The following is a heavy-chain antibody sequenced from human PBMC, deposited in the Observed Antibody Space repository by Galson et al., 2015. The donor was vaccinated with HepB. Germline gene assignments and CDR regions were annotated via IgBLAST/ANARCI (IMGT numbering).Heavy chain of an antibody. Sequence: SLRLSCAASGFTFNNAHMSWVRQAPGKGLEYIGRVLRAADGGTTDYPAPMKDRFTISRDDSKNMVYLQINSLKAEDTAVYYCTTWGYHWGRGTVVIVS. D-gene: IGHD5-18*01. CDR2: VLRAADGGTT. J-gene: IGHJ3*01. CDR1: GFTFNNAH. V-gene: IGHV3-15*05. CDR3: TTWGYH.